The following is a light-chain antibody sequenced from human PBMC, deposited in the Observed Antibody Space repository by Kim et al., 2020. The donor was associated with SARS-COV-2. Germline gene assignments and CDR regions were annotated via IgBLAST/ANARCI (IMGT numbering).Light chain of an antibody. J-gene: IGLJ3*02. CDR3: AAWDDSLSGWV. CDR2: RNN. Sequence: FNTSGSGSSSNTGRSLFSWYQQPPETAPKLLLFRNNQRPSGVPGRFSGSRSGTSASLAISGLRSEDEDDYYCAAWDDSLSGWVFGGGTQLTVL. V-gene: IGLV1-47*01. CDR1: SSNTGRSL.